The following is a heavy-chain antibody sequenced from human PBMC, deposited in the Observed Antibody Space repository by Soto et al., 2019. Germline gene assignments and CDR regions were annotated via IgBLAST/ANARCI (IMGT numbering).Heavy chain of an antibody. Sequence: KPSETLSLTRSVSGDSISNLDYFWAWIRQPPGQALEYIGYIYKSATTYYNPSFESRVAISVDTSKSQFSLNVTSVTAADTAVYFCARGRYCLTGRCFPNWFDSWGQGALVTVSS. J-gene: IGHJ5*01. CDR3: ARGRYCLTGRCFPNWFDS. CDR2: IYKSATT. V-gene: IGHV4-30-4*01. D-gene: IGHD7-27*01. CDR1: GDSISNLDYF.